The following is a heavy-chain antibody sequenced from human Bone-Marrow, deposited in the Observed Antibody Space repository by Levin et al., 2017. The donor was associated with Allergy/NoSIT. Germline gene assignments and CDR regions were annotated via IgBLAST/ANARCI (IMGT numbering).Heavy chain of an antibody. CDR2: IGTSGRTT. J-gene: IGHJ3*02. Sequence: GESLKISCAASGLNFGDFYMSWIRQAPGKGLEWLSYIGTSGRTTYYADSVKGRFTISRDNAKNSVYLQMNSLTADDTAVYYCASSEEGGVIHDGFDIWGQGTMVTVSS. D-gene: IGHD3-10*01. CDR3: ASSEEGGVIHDGFDI. V-gene: IGHV3-11*01. CDR1: GLNFGDFY.